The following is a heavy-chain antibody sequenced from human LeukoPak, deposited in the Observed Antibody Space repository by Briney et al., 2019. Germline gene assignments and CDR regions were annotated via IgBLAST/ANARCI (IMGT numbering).Heavy chain of an antibody. CDR3: AKGRLLLDYADYAGFDC. CDR2: ISYDGTKT. J-gene: IGHJ4*02. D-gene: IGHD4-17*01. Sequence: PGGSLRLSCAASGLIFNNYAMHWVRQAPGKGLEWVTLISYDGTKTYYADSVKGRFTISRDNSKNTLFLRMNSLRDEDTAVYYCAKGRLLLDYADYAGFDCWGQGTLVTVSS. V-gene: IGHV3-30*04. CDR1: GLIFNNYA.